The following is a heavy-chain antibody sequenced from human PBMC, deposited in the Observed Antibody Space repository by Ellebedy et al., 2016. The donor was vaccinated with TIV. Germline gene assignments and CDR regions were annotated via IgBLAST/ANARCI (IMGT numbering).Heavy chain of an antibody. V-gene: IGHV4-34*01. CDR3: ARRPYYYDSSGYYYFFDY. J-gene: IGHJ4*02. Sequence: MPGGSLRLSCTVSGGSMSGDYWSWIRQPPGKGLEWIGEINHSGSTNYNPSLKSRVTISVDTSKNQFSLKLSSVTAADTAVYYCARRPYYYDSSGYYYFFDYWGQGTLVTVSS. CDR2: INHSGST. CDR1: GGSMSGDY. D-gene: IGHD3-22*01.